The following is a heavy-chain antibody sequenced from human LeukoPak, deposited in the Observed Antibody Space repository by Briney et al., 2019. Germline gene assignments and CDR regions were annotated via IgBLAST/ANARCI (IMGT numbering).Heavy chain of an antibody. CDR2: INHSGST. J-gene: IGHJ3*02. V-gene: IGHV4-34*01. Sequence: PSETLSLTCAVYGGSFSGYYWSWIRQPPGKGLEWIGEINHSGSTNYNPSLKSRVTISVDTSKNQFSLKLSSVTAADTAVYYCARGRGNQWLVQSLFSAFDIWGQGTMVTVSS. CDR3: ARGRGNQWLVQSLFSAFDI. D-gene: IGHD6-19*01. CDR1: GGSFSGYY.